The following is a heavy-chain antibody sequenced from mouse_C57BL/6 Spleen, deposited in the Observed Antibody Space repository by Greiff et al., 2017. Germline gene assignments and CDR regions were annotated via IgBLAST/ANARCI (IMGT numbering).Heavy chain of an antibody. Sequence: EVQLQQSGAELVRPGASVKLSCTASGFNIKDDYMHWVKQRPEQGLEWIGWIDPENGDTEYASKFQGQATLTADKSYNKAYLQLSSLTSDDTAVYYCTTKVVSLDYWGQGTTLTVSS. CDR1: GFNIKDDY. CDR2: IDPENGDT. J-gene: IGHJ2*01. CDR3: TTKVVSLDY. V-gene: IGHV14-4*01. D-gene: IGHD6-2*01.